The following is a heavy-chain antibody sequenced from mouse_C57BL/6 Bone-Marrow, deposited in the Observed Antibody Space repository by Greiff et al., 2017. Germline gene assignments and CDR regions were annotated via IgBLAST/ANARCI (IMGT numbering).Heavy chain of an antibody. J-gene: IGHJ1*03. CDR1: GYTFTSYW. D-gene: IGHD1-1*01. V-gene: IGHV1-52*01. CDR2: IDPSDSET. Sequence: QVQLQQPGAELVRPGSSVKLSCKASGYTFTSYWMHWVKQRPIQGLEWIGNIDPSDSETHYNQKFKDKATLTVDKSSSTAYMQLSSLTSEDSAVYYCASPFLYDGSGYWYFDVWGTGTTVTVSS. CDR3: ASPFLYDGSGYWYFDV.